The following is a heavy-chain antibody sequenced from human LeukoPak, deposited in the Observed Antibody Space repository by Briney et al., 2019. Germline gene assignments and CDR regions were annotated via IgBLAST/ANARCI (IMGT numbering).Heavy chain of an antibody. CDR3: AGSLAYCGGDCRLGDY. V-gene: IGHV3-23*01. J-gene: IGHJ4*02. Sequence: PGGSLRLSCAASGFTFSSYAMSWVRQAPGKGLEWVSAISGSGGSTYYADSVKGRSTISRDNSKNTLYLQMNSLRAEDTAVYYCAGSLAYCGGDCRLGDYWGQGTLVTVSS. CDR1: GFTFSSYA. D-gene: IGHD2-21*02. CDR2: ISGSGGST.